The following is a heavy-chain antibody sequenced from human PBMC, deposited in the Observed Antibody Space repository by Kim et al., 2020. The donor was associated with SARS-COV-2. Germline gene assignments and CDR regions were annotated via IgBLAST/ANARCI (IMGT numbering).Heavy chain of an antibody. CDR2: IYNSGST. J-gene: IGHJ5*02. CDR1: GGSISTYY. D-gene: IGHD5-18*01. Sequence: SVTLSLTCTVSGGSISTYYWSWIRQPPGKGLEWIGYIYNSGSTNYNPSLKSRVTISVDTSKNQFSLKLSSVTAAYTAVYYCARDARYGGWFDPWGQGTLVTVSS. CDR3: ARDARYGGWFDP. V-gene: IGHV4-59*01.